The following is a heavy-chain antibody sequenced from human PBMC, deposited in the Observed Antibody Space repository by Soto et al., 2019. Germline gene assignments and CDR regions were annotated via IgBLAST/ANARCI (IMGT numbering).Heavy chain of an antibody. CDR3: ARGGSSWSAEYYQH. Sequence: GASVKVSCKASGYTFSNYGISWVRRAPGQGPEWMGWISGYNGNTKYGQTLQGRVTMTTDTSTSTAYMELRSLRSDDTAVYYCARGGSSWSAEYYQHWGQGTLVTVSS. V-gene: IGHV1-18*01. CDR2: ISGYNGNT. CDR1: GYTFSNYG. J-gene: IGHJ1*01. D-gene: IGHD6-13*01.